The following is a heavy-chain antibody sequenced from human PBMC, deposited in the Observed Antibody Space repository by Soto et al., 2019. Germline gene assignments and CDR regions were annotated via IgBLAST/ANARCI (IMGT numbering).Heavy chain of an antibody. CDR3: ARAPTDYYDNSANYFLDY. J-gene: IGHJ4*02. CDR1: GYTFITYG. Sequence: QVQLVQSGAEVKKPGASVKVSCKASGYTFITYGVSWVRQAPGQGLDWLGWISTYNGNTRYAERLQGRVTMTTDTTTNTAYIELRNLRSDDTDVYYCARAPTDYYDNSANYFLDYWGQGTLVTVSS. V-gene: IGHV1-18*01. D-gene: IGHD3-22*01. CDR2: ISTYNGNT.